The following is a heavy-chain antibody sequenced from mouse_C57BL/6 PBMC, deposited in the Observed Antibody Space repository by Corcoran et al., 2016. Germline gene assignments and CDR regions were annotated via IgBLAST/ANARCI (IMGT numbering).Heavy chain of an antibody. Sequence: QIQLQQSGPELVKPGASVKISCKASGYTFTDYYINWVKQRPGQGLEWIGWIYPGSGNTKYNEKFKGKATLTVDKYSSTAYMQLSSLTSEESAVYFCARWAHYGSSYSFDYWGQGTTLTVSS. V-gene: IGHV1-84*01. CDR3: ARWAHYGSSYSFDY. D-gene: IGHD1-1*01. CDR2: IYPGSGNT. J-gene: IGHJ2*01. CDR1: GYTFTDYY.